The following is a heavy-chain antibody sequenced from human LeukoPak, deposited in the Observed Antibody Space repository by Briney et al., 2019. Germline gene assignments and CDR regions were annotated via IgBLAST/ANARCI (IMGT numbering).Heavy chain of an antibody. D-gene: IGHD7-27*01. CDR1: GYTFTGYY. CDR2: INPNSGGT. J-gene: IGHJ2*01. CDR3: AKTGGRVYYPDPTDWYFDL. V-gene: IGHV1-2*04. Sequence: ASVKVSCKASGYTFTGYYMHWVRQAPGQGLEWMGWINPNSGGTNYAQKFQGWVTMTRDTSISTAYMELSRLRSDDTAVYYCAKTGGRVYYPDPTDWYFDLWGRGTLVTVSS.